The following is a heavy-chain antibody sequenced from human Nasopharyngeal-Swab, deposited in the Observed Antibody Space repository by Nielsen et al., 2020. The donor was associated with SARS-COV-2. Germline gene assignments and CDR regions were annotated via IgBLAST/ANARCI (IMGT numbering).Heavy chain of an antibody. Sequence: ASVKVSCKVSGYTLTELSMHWVRQAPGKGLEWMGGFDPEDGETIYAQKFQGRVTMTEDTPTDTAYMELSSLRSEDTAVYYCATAPAYCGGDCYSVGLSGWGQGTLVTVSS. J-gene: IGHJ4*02. CDR3: ATAPAYCGGDCYSVGLSG. CDR1: GYTLTELS. V-gene: IGHV1-24*01. D-gene: IGHD2-21*02. CDR2: FDPEDGET.